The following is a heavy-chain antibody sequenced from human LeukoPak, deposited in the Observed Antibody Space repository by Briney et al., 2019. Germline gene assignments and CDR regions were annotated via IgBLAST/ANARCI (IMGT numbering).Heavy chain of an antibody. V-gene: IGHV1-2*02. CDR2: INPNSGGT. Sequence: ASVKVSCKASGYTFTGYYMHWVRQAPGQGLEWMGWINPNSGGTNYAQKFQGRVTMTRDTSISTAYMEPSRLRSDDTAVYYCARGLYYYGSGSSDYWGQGTLVTVSS. J-gene: IGHJ4*02. D-gene: IGHD3-10*01. CDR3: ARGLYYYGSGSSDY. CDR1: GYTFTGYY.